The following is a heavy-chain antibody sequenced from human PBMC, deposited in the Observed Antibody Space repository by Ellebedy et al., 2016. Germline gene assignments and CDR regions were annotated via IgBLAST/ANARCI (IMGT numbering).Heavy chain of an antibody. Sequence: SETLSLTCAVYGASFRGYYWSWIRQPPGEGLEWIGEINHSGSFNYNPSLKSRVTISVDTSKNQFSVNLSSVTAADTAVYYCARGLFDRRMAFDIWGQGTMVTVSS. CDR2: INHSGSF. J-gene: IGHJ3*02. CDR1: GASFRGYY. D-gene: IGHD2-21*01. V-gene: IGHV4-34*01. CDR3: ARGLFDRRMAFDI.